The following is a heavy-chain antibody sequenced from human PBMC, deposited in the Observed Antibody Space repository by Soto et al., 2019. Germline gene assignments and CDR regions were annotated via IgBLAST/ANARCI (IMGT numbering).Heavy chain of an antibody. J-gene: IGHJ4*02. CDR3: ASLVGATYFDY. CDR1: GFTVSSNY. D-gene: IGHD1-26*01. V-gene: IGHV3-53*01. CDR2: IYSGGST. Sequence: EVQLVESGGGLIQPGGSLRLSCAASGFTVSSNYMNWVRQVPGKGLEWVSVIYSGGSTYYADSVKGRFTISRDNSKNTLFLQMNSLRSEDTAVYYCASLVGATYFDYWCQGTLVTVSS.